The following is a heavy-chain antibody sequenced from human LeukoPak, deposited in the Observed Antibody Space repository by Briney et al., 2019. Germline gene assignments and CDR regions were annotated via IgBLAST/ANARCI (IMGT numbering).Heavy chain of an antibody. J-gene: IGHJ4*02. CDR3: ARGLRYSSSWTNLDY. CDR1: GYTFTSYG. D-gene: IGHD6-13*01. V-gene: IGHV1-3*01. CDR2: INAGNGNT. Sequence: GASVKVSCKASGYTFTSYGISWVRQAPGQRLEWMGWINAGNGNTKYSQKFQGRVTITRDTSASTAYMELSSLRSEDTAVYYCARGLRYSSSWTNLDYWGQGTLVTVSS.